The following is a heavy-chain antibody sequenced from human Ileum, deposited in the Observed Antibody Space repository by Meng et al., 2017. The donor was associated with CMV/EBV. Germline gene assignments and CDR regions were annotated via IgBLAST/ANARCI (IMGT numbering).Heavy chain of an antibody. Sequence: QGLAQEAGPGLVRPSETLSLTCTASGATLSTSSWSWIRQSAGSRLEWIGRICGTGTTNYNPSFKSRVTLSLDKSKNQFSLKLSSVTAADTAVYYCARRIREVQEISWENWLAPWGQGTLVTVSS. V-gene: IGHV4-4*07. CDR2: ICGTGTT. D-gene: IGHD6-13*01. CDR1: GATLSTSS. J-gene: IGHJ5*02. CDR3: ARRIREVQEISWENWLAP.